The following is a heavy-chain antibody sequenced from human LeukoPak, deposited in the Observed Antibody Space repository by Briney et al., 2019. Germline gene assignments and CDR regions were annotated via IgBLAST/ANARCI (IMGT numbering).Heavy chain of an antibody. CDR2: ISYDGSNK. J-gene: IGHJ6*02. D-gene: IGHD6-13*01. CDR1: GFTFSSYA. V-gene: IGHV3-30*04. Sequence: PGGSLRLSCAASGFTFSSYAMHWVRQAPGKGLEWVAVISYDGSNKYYADSVKGRFTISRDNSKNTLYLQMNSLRAEDTAVNYCAREEYSSSWYFVYYYYGMDVWGQGTTVTVSS. CDR3: AREEYSSSWYFVYYYYGMDV.